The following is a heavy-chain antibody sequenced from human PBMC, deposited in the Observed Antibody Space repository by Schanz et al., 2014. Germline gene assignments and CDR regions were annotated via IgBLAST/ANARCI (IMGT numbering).Heavy chain of an antibody. J-gene: IGHJ4*02. CDR3: ARDRDQWDGNFCDF. Sequence: QVQLVQSGADVKKPGASVKVSCKASGNTLSAYSIHWIRQAPGQGLEWMGWIDPNSGDTNYAQKFQGRVTMTTDTSTSTVYMELRSLRSDDTAVYYCARDRDQWDGNFCDFWGQGTLVTVSS. V-gene: IGHV1-2*02. D-gene: IGHD1-26*01. CDR1: GNTLSAYS. CDR2: IDPNSGDT.